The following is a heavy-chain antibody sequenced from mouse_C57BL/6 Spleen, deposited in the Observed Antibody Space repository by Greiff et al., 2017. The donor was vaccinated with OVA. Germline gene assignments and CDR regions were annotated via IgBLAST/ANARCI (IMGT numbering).Heavy chain of an antibody. D-gene: IGHD4-1*01. CDR3: ARRGTGTSAMDY. J-gene: IGHJ4*01. Sequence: VQLQQPGAELVKPGASVKLSCKASGYTFTSYWMQWVKQRPGQGLEWIGEIDPSDSYTNYNQKFKGKATLTVDTSSSTAYMPLSSLTSEDSAVYYCARRGTGTSAMDYWGQGTSVTVSS. CDR2: IDPSDSYT. V-gene: IGHV1-50*01. CDR1: GYTFTSYW.